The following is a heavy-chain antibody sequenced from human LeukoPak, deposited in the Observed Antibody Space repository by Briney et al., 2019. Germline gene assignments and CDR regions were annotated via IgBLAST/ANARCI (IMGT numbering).Heavy chain of an antibody. J-gene: IGHJ5*02. CDR3: ARDRGHYSSIWYTWFDP. Sequence: PSETLSLTCAVSGGSISSRTYFWGWIRQPPGGSLEWIGSMYYTGDTYYNPSLNSRVAMSIDTSNNQFSLKLSSLTAADTAVYYCARDRGHYSSIWYTWFDPWGQGILVTVSS. D-gene: IGHD6-13*01. CDR1: GGSISSRTYF. CDR2: MYYTGDT. V-gene: IGHV4-39*07.